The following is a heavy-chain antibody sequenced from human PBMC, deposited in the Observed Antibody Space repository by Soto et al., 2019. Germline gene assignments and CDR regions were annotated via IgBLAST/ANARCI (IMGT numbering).Heavy chain of an antibody. CDR3: AKAETYDFWSGLHFDY. CDR2: ISGSGGST. V-gene: IGHV3-23*01. CDR1: GVTFSSFA. D-gene: IGHD3-3*01. Sequence: PGGSLRLSCVASGVTFSSFAMSWVRQAPGEGLEWVSTISGSGGSTYYADSVKGRLTISRDNSKNTLSLHINSPRAEDTAVYYCAKAETYDFWSGLHFDYWGQGTLVTVSS. J-gene: IGHJ4*02.